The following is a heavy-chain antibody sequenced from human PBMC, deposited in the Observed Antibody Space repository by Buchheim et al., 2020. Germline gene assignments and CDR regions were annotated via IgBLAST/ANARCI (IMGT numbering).Heavy chain of an antibody. J-gene: IGHJ5*02. CDR3: LCLGFESFP. CDR2: ITSDGSGT. Sequence: EVQLVESGGGVVQPGGSLRLSCAASGFTFSPYYMHWVRQPPGKGLEWVALITSDGSGTTYADSVKGRFTISRDNSKNTLYLKMKSMRVEDTAVYYCLCLGFESFPWGQGTL. D-gene: IGHD1-26*01. V-gene: IGHV3-74*03. CDR1: GFTFSPYY.